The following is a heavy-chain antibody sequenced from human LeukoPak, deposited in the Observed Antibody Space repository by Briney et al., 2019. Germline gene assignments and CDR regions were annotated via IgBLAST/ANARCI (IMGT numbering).Heavy chain of an antibody. CDR1: GFTLSSYG. CDR3: ARVMGNWFDP. V-gene: IGHV3-23*01. Sequence: GGSLRLSCAASGFTLSSYGLTWVRQAPGKGLEWVSSIGGSGVTYYADSVKGRFTISRDNSRNTLYLQMNSLRAEDTAVYYCARVMGNWFDPWGQGTLVTVSS. CDR2: IGGSGVT. D-gene: IGHD1-26*01. J-gene: IGHJ5*02.